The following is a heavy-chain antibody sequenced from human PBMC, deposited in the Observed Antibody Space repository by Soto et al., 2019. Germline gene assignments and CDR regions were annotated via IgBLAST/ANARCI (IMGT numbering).Heavy chain of an antibody. Sequence: QVQLQQWGAGLLKPSETLSLTCAVYGGSFSGYYWSWIRQPPGKGLEWIGEINHSGSTNYNPSLKSRVTISADTSKNQFSLKLSSVTAADTAVYYCARGAQYYYGSGSYYNWFDPWGQGTLVTVSS. D-gene: IGHD3-10*01. J-gene: IGHJ5*02. V-gene: IGHV4-34*01. CDR1: GGSFSGYY. CDR2: INHSGST. CDR3: ARGAQYYYGSGSYYNWFDP.